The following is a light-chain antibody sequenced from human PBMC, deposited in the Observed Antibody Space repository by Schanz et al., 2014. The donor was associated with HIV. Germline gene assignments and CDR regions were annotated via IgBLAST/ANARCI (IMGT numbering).Light chain of an antibody. CDR3: QQSYITPYT. J-gene: IGKJ2*01. V-gene: IGKV1-39*01. CDR1: QDISNY. CDR2: AAS. Sequence: DIQMTQSPSSLSASVGDRVTITCQASQDISNYLNWYQQKPGKAPNLLIYAASSLQGGVPSRFSGSGSGTDFTLTINSLQPEDFATYFCQQSYITPYTFGQGTKLEIK.